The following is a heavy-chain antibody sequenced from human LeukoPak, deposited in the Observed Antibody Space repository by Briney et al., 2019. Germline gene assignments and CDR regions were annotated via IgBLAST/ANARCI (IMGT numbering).Heavy chain of an antibody. CDR2: IIHILGIA. J-gene: IGHJ5*02. CDR3: ARDPPERDEYQLLSNWFDP. V-gene: IGHV1-69*04. D-gene: IGHD2-2*01. CDR1: GGTFSSYT. Sequence: SVKVSCKASGGTFSSYTMSWVRQARGQGLEWMGRIIHILGIANCAQKFQGRVMISGDKSTSRAYVEGKSLRCEHAAVYYCARDPPERDEYQLLSNWFDPWGQGTLVTVSS.